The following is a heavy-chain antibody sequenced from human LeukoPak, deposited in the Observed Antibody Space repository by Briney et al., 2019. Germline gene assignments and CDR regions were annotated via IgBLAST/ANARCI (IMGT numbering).Heavy chain of an antibody. Sequence: PGGSLRLSCAASGFTFDDYGMSWVRQAPGKGLEWVSGINWDGGSTGYADSVKGRFTISRDNAKNSLYLQMNSLRAEDTALYYCARVVGMTYYFDYWGQGTLVTVSS. CDR1: GFTFDDYG. J-gene: IGHJ4*02. CDR3: ARVVGMTYYFDY. CDR2: INWDGGST. V-gene: IGHV3-20*04. D-gene: IGHD2-21*02.